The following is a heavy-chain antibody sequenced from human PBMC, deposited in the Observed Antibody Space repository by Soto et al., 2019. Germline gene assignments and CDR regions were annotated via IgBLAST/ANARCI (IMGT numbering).Heavy chain of an antibody. V-gene: IGHV1-69*02. CDR3: ARHVLRYFDWLGSQDYMDV. CDR1: AGTFSIYT. CDR2: IIPILGIA. D-gene: IGHD3-9*01. J-gene: IGHJ6*03. Sequence: GASVKVSCKASAGTFSIYTISWVRQAPGQGLEWMGRIIPILGIANYAQKFQGRVTITADKSTSTAYMELSSLRSEDTAVYYCARHVLRYFDWLGSQDYMDVWGKGTTVTGSS.